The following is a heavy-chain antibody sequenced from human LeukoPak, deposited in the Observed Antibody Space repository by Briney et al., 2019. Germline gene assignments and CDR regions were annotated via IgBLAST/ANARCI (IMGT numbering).Heavy chain of an antibody. CDR2: IYYSGST. D-gene: IGHD2-8*01. CDR1: GGSISSYY. J-gene: IGHJ6*03. CDR3: ARDRFLMSYYMDV. Sequence: SETLSLTCTVSGGSISSYYWSWIRQPPGKGLEWIGYIYYSGSTNYNPSLKSRATISVDTSKNQFSLKLSSVTAADTAVYYCARDRFLMSYYMDVWGKGTTVTVSS. V-gene: IGHV4-59*12.